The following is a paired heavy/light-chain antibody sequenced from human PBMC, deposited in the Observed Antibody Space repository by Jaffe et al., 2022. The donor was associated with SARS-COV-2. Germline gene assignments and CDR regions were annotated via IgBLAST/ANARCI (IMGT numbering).Heavy chain of an antibody. D-gene: IGHD3-22*01. CDR2: ISGSGGST. CDR3: ARGLDYSDSSGYSYLAY. Sequence: EVQLLESGGGLVQPGGSLRLSCAASGFTFSGYAMNWVRQAPGKGLEWVSAISGSGGSTSYADSVKGRFTISRDNSKKTLYLQMSSLRAEDTAVYYCARGLDYSDSSGYSYLAYWGRGTLVTVSS. CDR1: GFTFSGYA. J-gene: IGHJ4*02. V-gene: IGHV3-23*01.
Light chain of an antibody. CDR2: WAS. Sequence: DIVMTQSPDSLAVSLGERATINCKSSQSVLYSSNKKNYLAWYQQKSGQPPKLLIYWASTRESGVPDRFSGSGSGTDFTLTISSLQAEDVAVYYCQQYYSDRYTFGQGTKLEIK. CDR1: QSVLYSSNKKNY. V-gene: IGKV4-1*01. CDR3: QQYYSDRYT. J-gene: IGKJ2*01.